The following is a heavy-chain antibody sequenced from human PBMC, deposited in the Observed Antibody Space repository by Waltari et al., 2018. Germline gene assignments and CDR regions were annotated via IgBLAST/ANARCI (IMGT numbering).Heavy chain of an antibody. CDR3: ARDRRPTLILGSGAFDI. Sequence: EVQLVESGGGLVRPGGSLRLPCAASGFTFTYYTMTCVRQAPGKGPEWISFITSDGTHTTYADSVRGRFTISRDNAKNSLFLQINSLRADDTAVYYCARDRRPTLILGSGAFDIWGQGIKVNVSS. V-gene: IGHV3-21*01. D-gene: IGHD3-22*01. CDR2: ITSDGTHT. CDR1: GFTFTYYT. J-gene: IGHJ3*02.